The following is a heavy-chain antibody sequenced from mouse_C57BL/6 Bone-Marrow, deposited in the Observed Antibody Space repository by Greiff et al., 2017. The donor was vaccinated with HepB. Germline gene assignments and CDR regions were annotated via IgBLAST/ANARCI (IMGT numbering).Heavy chain of an antibody. CDR3: ARRKGSNHYYAMDY. Sequence: VQLQQSGPELVKPGASVKISCKASGYTFTDYYMNWVKQSHGKSLEWIGDINPNNGGTSYNQKFKGKATLTVDKSSSTAYMELRSLTSEDSAVYYCARRKGSNHYYAMDYWGQGTSVTVSS. CDR1: GYTFTDYY. J-gene: IGHJ4*01. D-gene: IGHD1-1*01. V-gene: IGHV1-26*01. CDR2: INPNNGGT.